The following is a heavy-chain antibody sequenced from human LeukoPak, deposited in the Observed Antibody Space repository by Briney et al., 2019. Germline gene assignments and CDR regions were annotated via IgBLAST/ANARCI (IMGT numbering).Heavy chain of an antibody. V-gene: IGHV4-31*03. CDR3: ARVSDSSSWYYFDY. CDR1: GGSISSGGYY. CDR2: IYYIGSP. D-gene: IGHD6-13*01. Sequence: SQTLSLTCTVSGGSISSGGYYWRWIRQHPGKGLEWIGYIYYIGSPYYNPSLKSRVTISVDTSKNQFSLKLTSVTAADTAVYYCARVSDSSSWYYFDYWGQGTLVTVSS. J-gene: IGHJ4*02.